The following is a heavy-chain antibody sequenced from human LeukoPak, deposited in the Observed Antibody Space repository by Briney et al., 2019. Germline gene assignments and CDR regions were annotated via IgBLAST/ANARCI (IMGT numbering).Heavy chain of an antibody. Sequence: ASVKVSCKASGYTFTSYDINWVRQATGQGLEWMGWMNPNSGNTGYAQKFQGRVTMTRNTSISTAYMKLSSLRSEDTAVYCCARGRSSSWYGPYYYYGMDVWGQGTTVTVSS. CDR1: GYTFTSYD. D-gene: IGHD6-13*01. J-gene: IGHJ6*02. CDR2: MNPNSGNT. V-gene: IGHV1-8*01. CDR3: ARGRSSSWYGPYYYYGMDV.